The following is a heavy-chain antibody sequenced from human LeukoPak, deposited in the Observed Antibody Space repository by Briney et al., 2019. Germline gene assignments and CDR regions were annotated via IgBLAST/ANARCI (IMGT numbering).Heavy chain of an antibody. D-gene: IGHD6-19*01. Sequence: GGSLRLSCAASGFTFSSYSMNWVRQAPGKGLEWVSYISSSSTIYYTDSVKGRFTISRDNVKNSLYLQMNSLRDEDTAVYYCARDLIAVAGTLGYGMDVWGQRTTVTVSS. V-gene: IGHV3-48*02. CDR1: GFTFSSYS. CDR2: ISSSSTI. CDR3: ARDLIAVAGTLGYGMDV. J-gene: IGHJ6*02.